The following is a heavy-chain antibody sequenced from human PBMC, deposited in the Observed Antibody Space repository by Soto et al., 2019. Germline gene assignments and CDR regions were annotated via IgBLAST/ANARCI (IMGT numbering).Heavy chain of an antibody. CDR2: ISGSGGST. CDR1: GFSFSSYA. J-gene: IGHJ6*02. D-gene: IGHD6-13*01. CDR3: ARDGYSSSWYDQGYYYYGMDV. Sequence: EVQLLESGGGLVQPGGSLRLSCAASGFSFSSYAMSWVRQAPGRGLEWVSFISGSGGSTYYADSARGRFTISRDNSKNTLYLQMNSLRAEDTAVYYCARDGYSSSWYDQGYYYYGMDVWGQGTTVTVSS. V-gene: IGHV3-23*01.